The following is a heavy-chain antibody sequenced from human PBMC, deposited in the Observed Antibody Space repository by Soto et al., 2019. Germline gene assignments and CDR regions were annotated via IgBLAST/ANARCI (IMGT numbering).Heavy chain of an antibody. D-gene: IGHD2-8*01. V-gene: IGHV3-21*01. CDR3: ARGLRNGFNV. CDR1: GFTFSGYS. CDR2: ISGPSIYI. J-gene: IGHJ6*02. Sequence: EVQLVESGGGLVKPGGSLRLSCVASGFTFSGYSINWVRQAPGKGLEWVSYISGPSIYIYYADSVKGRFTISRDNAKSAVYLQMNSLRAEDTDVYYCARGLRNGFNVWGQGTTVSVSS.